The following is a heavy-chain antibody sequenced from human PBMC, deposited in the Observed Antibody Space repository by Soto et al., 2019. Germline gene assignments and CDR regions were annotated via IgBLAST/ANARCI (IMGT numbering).Heavy chain of an antibody. Sequence: QVQLVQSGAEVKKPGASVKVSCKASGYTFTSYYMHWVRQAPGQGLEWMGIINPSGGSTSYAQKFQGRVTMTRGTSASTVYMERSSLRSDDTAVYYCARDPGHGYGHYYDYCYMDVWGKGTTVTVSS. V-gene: IGHV1-46*03. CDR3: ARDPGHGYGHYYDYCYMDV. CDR1: GYTFTSYY. D-gene: IGHD5-18*01. J-gene: IGHJ6*03. CDR2: INPSGGST.